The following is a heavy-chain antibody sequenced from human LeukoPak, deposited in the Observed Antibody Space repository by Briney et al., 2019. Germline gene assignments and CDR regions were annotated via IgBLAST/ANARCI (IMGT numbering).Heavy chain of an antibody. J-gene: IGHJ3*02. CDR3: ARDISPGGWGDDAFDI. CDR2: INSDGSST. D-gene: IGHD3-16*01. CDR1: GFTFSSYG. Sequence: GGSLRLSCAASGFTFSSYGMHWVRQAPGKGLVWVSRINSDGSSTTYADSVKGRFPFARDNAKNTVYLQMDSLRAEDTAVYYCARDISPGGWGDDAFDIWGQGTMVTVSS. V-gene: IGHV3-74*03.